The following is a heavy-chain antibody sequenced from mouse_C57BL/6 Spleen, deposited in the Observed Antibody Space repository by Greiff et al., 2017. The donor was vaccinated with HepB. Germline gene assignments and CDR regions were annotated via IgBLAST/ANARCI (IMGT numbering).Heavy chain of an antibody. V-gene: IGHV1-18*01. Sequence: EVQLQQSGPELVKPGASVKIPCKASGYTFTDYNMDWVKQSHGKSLEWIGDINPNNGGTIYNQKFKGKATLTVDKSSSTAYMELRSLTSEDTAVYYCARSDCYYYGSSPGFAYWGQGTLVTVSA. CDR1: GYTFTDYN. CDR3: ARSDCYYYGSSPGFAY. CDR2: INPNNGGT. J-gene: IGHJ3*01. D-gene: IGHD1-1*01.